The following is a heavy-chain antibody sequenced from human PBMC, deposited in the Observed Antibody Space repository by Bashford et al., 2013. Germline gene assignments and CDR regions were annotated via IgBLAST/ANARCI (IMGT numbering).Heavy chain of an antibody. CDR3: ARGGILSLDHTAMYWFDP. CDR1: GGSISSSSYY. J-gene: IGHJ5*02. V-gene: IGHV4-39*01. Sequence: SETLSLTCTVSGGSISSSSYYWGWIRQPPGKGLEWIGSIYYSGSTYYNPSLKSRVTISVDTSKNQFSLKLSSVTAADTAVYYCARGGILSLDHTAMYWFDPWGQGTLVTVSS. D-gene: IGHD5-18*01. CDR2: IYYSGST.